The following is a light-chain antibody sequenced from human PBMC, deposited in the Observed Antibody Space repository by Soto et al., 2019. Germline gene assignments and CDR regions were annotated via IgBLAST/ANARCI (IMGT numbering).Light chain of an antibody. CDR3: DSYTSSRAYV. CDR1: SSDVGGYNY. Sequence: QSALTQPASVSGSPGQSITISCTGTSSDVGGYNYVSWYQQQAGKAPKHIIHEVSNRPSGVSNLFSGSKSGNTASLTISGLQAEDEPDYYCDSYTSSRAYVFGIGTKLTLL. J-gene: IGLJ1*01. V-gene: IGLV2-14*01. CDR2: EVS.